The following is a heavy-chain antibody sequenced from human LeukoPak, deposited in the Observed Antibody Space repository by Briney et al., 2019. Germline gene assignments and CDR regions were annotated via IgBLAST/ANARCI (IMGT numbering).Heavy chain of an antibody. CDR3: ARWDIVATSADY. V-gene: IGHV1-46*01. CDR2: INPSGGST. CDR1: GYTFTSYY. Sequence: ASVKASCKASGYTFTSYYIHWVRQAPGQGLEWMGIINPSGGSTSYAQKFQGRVTMTRDTSTSTVYMELSSLRSEDTAVYYCARWDIVATSADYWGQGTLVTVSS. J-gene: IGHJ4*02. D-gene: IGHD5-12*01.